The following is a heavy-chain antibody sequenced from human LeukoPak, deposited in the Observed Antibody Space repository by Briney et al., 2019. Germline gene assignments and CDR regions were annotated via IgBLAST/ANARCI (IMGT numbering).Heavy chain of an antibody. CDR3: ARETPEPFYYFDY. D-gene: IGHD1-14*01. V-gene: IGHV3-21*01. CDR2: ISSSSSYI. Sequence: GGSLRLSCAASVFTVSSYSMNWVRQAPGKGLEWVSSISSSSSYIYYADSVKGRFTISRDNAKNSLYLQMNSLRAEDTAVYYCARETPEPFYYFDYWGQGTLVTVSS. J-gene: IGHJ4*01. CDR1: VFTVSSYS.